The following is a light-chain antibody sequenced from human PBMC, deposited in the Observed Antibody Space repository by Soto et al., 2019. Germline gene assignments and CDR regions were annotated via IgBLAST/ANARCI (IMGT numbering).Light chain of an antibody. Sequence: QSALTQPASVSGSPGQSITISCTGTSSDVGGYNYASWYQQHPGKAPKLMIYEVSNRPSGVSNRFSGSKSGNTASLTISGLQAEDEADYYCTSYTRSSTRVFGGGTKVTVL. V-gene: IGLV2-14*01. J-gene: IGLJ3*02. CDR3: TSYTRSSTRV. CDR2: EVS. CDR1: SSDVGGYNY.